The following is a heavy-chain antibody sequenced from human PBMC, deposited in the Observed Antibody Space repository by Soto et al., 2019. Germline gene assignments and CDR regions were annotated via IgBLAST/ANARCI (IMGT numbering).Heavy chain of an antibody. V-gene: IGHV4-39*01. CDR2: IYYSGST. CDR1: GGSISSSSYY. D-gene: IGHD3-10*01. CDR3: ARPGNYGSGSYLYYLDY. Sequence: QLQLQESGPGLVKPSETLSLTCTVSGGSISSSSYYWGWIRQPPGKGLEWIGSIYYSGSTYYNPSLKSRVTISVDTCKNQFSLKLSSVTAADTAVYYCARPGNYGSGSYLYYLDYWGQGTLVTVSS. J-gene: IGHJ4*02.